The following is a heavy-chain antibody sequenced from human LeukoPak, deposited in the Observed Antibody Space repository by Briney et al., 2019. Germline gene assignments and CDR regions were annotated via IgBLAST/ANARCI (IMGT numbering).Heavy chain of an antibody. CDR1: GFTFSDYY. D-gene: IGHD3-10*01. J-gene: IGHJ3*02. Sequence: GGSLRLPCAASGFTFSDYYMSWIRQAPGKGLEWVSYISSSGSTIYYADSVKGRFTISRDNAKNSLYLQMNSLRAEDTAVYYCARVVRGSLWFGELFSDDAFDIWGQGTMVTVSS. CDR2: ISSSGSTI. CDR3: ARVVRGSLWFGELFSDDAFDI. V-gene: IGHV3-11*01.